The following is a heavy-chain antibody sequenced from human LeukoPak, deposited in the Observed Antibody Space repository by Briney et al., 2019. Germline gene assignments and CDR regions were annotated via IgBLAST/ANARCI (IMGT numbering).Heavy chain of an antibody. CDR3: ARGGYDPLDY. Sequence: PSETLSLTCTLSGGSISNYYWSWIRQPPGKGLEWIGNIFYSGSTNYNPSLKSRVTISLDTSKNQFSLKLSSVTAADTAVYYCARGGYDPLDYWGQGTLVTVSS. D-gene: IGHD5-12*01. V-gene: IGHV4-59*01. CDR2: IFYSGST. J-gene: IGHJ4*02. CDR1: GGSISNYY.